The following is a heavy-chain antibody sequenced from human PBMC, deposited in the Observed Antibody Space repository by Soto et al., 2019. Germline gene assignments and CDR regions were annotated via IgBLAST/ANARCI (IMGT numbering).Heavy chain of an antibody. V-gene: IGHV3-23*01. J-gene: IGHJ3*02. CDR1: GFTFSSYA. CDR3: AKERSIAVAAYVAFDI. Sequence: EVQLLESGEGMGQPGGSLRLSCAASGFTFSSYAMSWVRQAPGKGLEWVSAISGSGGSTYYADSVKGRFTISRDNSKNTLYLQMNSLRAEDTAVYYCAKERSIAVAAYVAFDIWGQGTMVTVSS. CDR2: ISGSGGST. D-gene: IGHD6-19*01.